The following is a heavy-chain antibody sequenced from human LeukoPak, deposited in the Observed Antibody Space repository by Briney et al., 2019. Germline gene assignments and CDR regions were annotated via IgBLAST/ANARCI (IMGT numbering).Heavy chain of an antibody. J-gene: IGHJ5*02. CDR2: ISSSSSTI. V-gene: IGHV3-48*01. CDR3: ASLIVVVIANNWFDP. Sequence: GGSLRLSCAASGFTFSSYSMNWVRQAPGKGLEWVSYISSSSSTIYYADSVKGRFTISRDNAKNSLYLQMNSRRAEDTAVYYCASLIVVVIANNWFDPWGQGTLVTVSS. D-gene: IGHD2-21*01. CDR1: GFTFSSYS.